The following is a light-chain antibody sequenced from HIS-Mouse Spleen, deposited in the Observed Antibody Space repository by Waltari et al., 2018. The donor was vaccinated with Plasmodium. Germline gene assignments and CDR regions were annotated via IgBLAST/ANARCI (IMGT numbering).Light chain of an antibody. CDR1: QSISSG. CDR2: KAS. CDR3: QQYNSYAWT. J-gene: IGKJ1*01. V-gene: IGKV1-5*03. Sequence: DIQMTPSPSTLSASVGDRVTIICRASQSISSGLAWYQQNPGKAPKLLSYKASSLESGVPSRFSGSGSGTEFTLTISSLQPDDCATYYCQQYNSYAWTFGQGTKVEIK.